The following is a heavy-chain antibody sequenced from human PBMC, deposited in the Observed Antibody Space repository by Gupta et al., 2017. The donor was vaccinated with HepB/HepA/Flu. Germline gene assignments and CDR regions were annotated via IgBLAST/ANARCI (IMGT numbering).Heavy chain of an antibody. D-gene: IGHD1-26*01. CDR2: IYTSGST. CDR3: AREEYSGSYYASEYFQH. V-gene: IGHV4-4*07. Sequence: QVQLQESGPGLVKPSETLSLTCTVSGGSISSYYWSWIRQPAGKGLEWIGRIYTSGSTNYNPSLKSRVTMSVDTSKNQFSLKLSSVTAADTAVYYCAREEYSGSYYASEYFQHWGQGTLVTVSS. J-gene: IGHJ1*01. CDR1: GGSISSYY.